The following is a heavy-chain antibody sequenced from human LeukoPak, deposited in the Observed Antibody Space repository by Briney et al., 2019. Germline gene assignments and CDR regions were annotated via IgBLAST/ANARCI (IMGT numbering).Heavy chain of an antibody. J-gene: IGHJ5*02. CDR1: GYSFTTYW. Sequence: GESLKISCQGSGYSFTTYWIAWVRQMPGKGLERMGIIYPGDSDTTYSPSFQGQVTISADKSISTAYLQWSSLKASDTAMYYCARPRTRGYGDYFAWGQGTLVTVSS. CDR2: IYPGDSDT. V-gene: IGHV5-51*01. CDR3: ARPRTRGYGDYFA. D-gene: IGHD4-17*01.